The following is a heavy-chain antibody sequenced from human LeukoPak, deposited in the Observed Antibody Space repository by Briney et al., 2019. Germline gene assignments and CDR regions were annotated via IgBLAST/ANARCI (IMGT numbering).Heavy chain of an antibody. J-gene: IGHJ4*02. Sequence: SETLSLTCTVSGGSISSYYWSWIRQPPGKGLEWIGYIYYSGSTNYNPSLKSRVTISVDTSKNQFSLKVSSVTAADTAVYYCARLYSGAYADYWGQGTLVTVSS. CDR1: GGSISSYY. V-gene: IGHV4-59*08. D-gene: IGHD6-25*01. CDR2: IYYSGST. CDR3: ARLYSGAYADY.